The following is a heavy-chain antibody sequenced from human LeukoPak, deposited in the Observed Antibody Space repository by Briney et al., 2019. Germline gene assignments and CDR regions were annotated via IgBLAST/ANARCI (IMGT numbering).Heavy chain of an antibody. J-gene: IGHJ4*02. CDR1: GFSFTTYW. Sequence: GGSLRLSCGASGFSFTTYWMGWVRQAPGKGLEWVANIRQDGTEKYYVDSVKGRFTISRDNAKNSLYLQMNSLRAEDTAVYYCAREVGSGKRGYSYGYSDYWGQGTLVTVSS. CDR2: IRQDGTEK. CDR3: AREVGSGKRGYSYGYSDY. V-gene: IGHV3-7*01. D-gene: IGHD5-18*01.